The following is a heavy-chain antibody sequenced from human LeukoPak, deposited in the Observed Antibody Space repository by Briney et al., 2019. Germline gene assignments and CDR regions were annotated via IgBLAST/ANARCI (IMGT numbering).Heavy chain of an antibody. Sequence: GGFLRLSWVSSGFTFRSYSISLVRPAPGEGPGWGSVISGSGGSTYYADSVKGRFTISRDNSKNTLYLQMNSLRAEDTAVYYCAKDGYSSGWYDYWGQGTLVTVSS. J-gene: IGHJ4*02. D-gene: IGHD6-19*01. CDR2: ISGSGGST. V-gene: IGHV3-23*01. CDR1: GFTFRSYS. CDR3: AKDGYSSGWYDY.